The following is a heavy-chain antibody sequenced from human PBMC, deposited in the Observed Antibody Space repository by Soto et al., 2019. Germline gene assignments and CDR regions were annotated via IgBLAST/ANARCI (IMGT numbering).Heavy chain of an antibody. CDR3: ARMLGHRPTCYLNALDV. CDR1: GGTFSCYA. CDR2: IIPIFGEA. D-gene: IGHD1-26*01. J-gene: IGHJ6*02. V-gene: IGHV1-69*13. Sequence: GASVLGSFKASGGTFSCYAIVWVRQAPGQGLEWMGGIIPIFGEANYAQKFQGRVTVTEEESTSTAYMDMISLRSEETAVYYWARMLGHRPTCYLNALDVWGQVTTVTVSS.